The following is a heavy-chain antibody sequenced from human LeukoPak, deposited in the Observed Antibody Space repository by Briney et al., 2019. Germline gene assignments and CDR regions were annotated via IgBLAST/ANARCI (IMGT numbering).Heavy chain of an antibody. CDR2: IYYSGST. CDR3: ARGPGTYYYYYYMDV. D-gene: IGHD3-10*01. V-gene: IGHV4-59*01. Sequence: PSETLSLTCTVSGRSISSYYWSWIRQPPGKGLEWIGYIYYSGSTNYNPSLKSRVTISVDTSKNQFSLKLSSVTAADTAVYYCARGPGTYYYYYYMDVWGKGTTVTVSS. J-gene: IGHJ6*03. CDR1: GRSISSYY.